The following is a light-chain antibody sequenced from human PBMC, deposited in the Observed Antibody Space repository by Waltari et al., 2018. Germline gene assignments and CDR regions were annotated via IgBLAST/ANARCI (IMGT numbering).Light chain of an antibody. V-gene: IGLV2-11*01. CDR2: EVS. CDR1: SSDLGDYHY. CDR3: CSYAGSYTFL. J-gene: IGLJ7*01. Sequence: QAGLTQPRSVSGSPGQSVTLSCPGTSSDLGDYHYVAWYQQHPGTAPKLMIYEVSKRPSGVSDRFFGSKSGNTASLTISGLQPEDEADYYCCSYAGSYTFLFGGGTRLTVL.